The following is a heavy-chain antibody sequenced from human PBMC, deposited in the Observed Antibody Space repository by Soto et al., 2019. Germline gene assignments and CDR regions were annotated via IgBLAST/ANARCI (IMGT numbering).Heavy chain of an antibody. Sequence: ASVKVSCKAPGVTFSSYALSWARHAPGQRLEWMGWINAGNGNTKYSQKFQGRVTITRDTSASTAYMELSSLRSEDTAVYYCARGYYYDSSGYYYVSPPFDYWGQGTLVTVSS. CDR3: ARGYYYDSSGYYYVSPPFDY. V-gene: IGHV1-3*01. CDR1: GVTFSSYA. D-gene: IGHD3-22*01. J-gene: IGHJ4*02. CDR2: INAGNGNT.